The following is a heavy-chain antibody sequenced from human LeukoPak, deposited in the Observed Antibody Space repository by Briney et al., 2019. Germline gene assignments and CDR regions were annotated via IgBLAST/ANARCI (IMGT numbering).Heavy chain of an antibody. CDR2: IYPGDSDN. J-gene: IGHJ3*02. Sequence: GESLQISCKGSGYTFTSYWIAWVRQMPGKGLEWMGIIYPGDSDNRNSPSFQGQVTISVDRSISTAYLQWSSLKASDTAMYYCARHGLTGSFDIWGQGTMVTVSS. CDR1: GYTFTSYW. D-gene: IGHD7-27*01. V-gene: IGHV5-51*01. CDR3: ARHGLTGSFDI.